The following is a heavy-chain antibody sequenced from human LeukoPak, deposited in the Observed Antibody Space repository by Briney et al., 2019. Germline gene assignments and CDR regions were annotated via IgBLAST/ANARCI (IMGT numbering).Heavy chain of an antibody. Sequence: GGSLRLSCAASGFTFSSYSMNWVRQAPGKGLEWVSSISSSSTYIYYADSVKGRFTISRDNSKNTLYLQMNSLRAEDTAVYYCAKDLHIVVVVAATLDYWGQGTLVTVSS. CDR1: GFTFSSYS. D-gene: IGHD2-15*01. V-gene: IGHV3-21*04. CDR2: ISSSSTYI. CDR3: AKDLHIVVVVAATLDY. J-gene: IGHJ4*02.